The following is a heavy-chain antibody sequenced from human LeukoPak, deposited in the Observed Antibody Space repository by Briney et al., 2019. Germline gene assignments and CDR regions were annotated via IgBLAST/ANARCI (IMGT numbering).Heavy chain of an antibody. V-gene: IGHV4-59*01. J-gene: IGHJ5*02. D-gene: IGHD2-2*01. Sequence: SETLSLTCTVSGGSISSYYWSWIRQPLGKGLEWIGYICYSGSTNYNPSLKSRVTISVDTSKNQFSLKLSSVTAADTAVYYCARGGDLGYCSSTSCSNWFDPWGQGTLVTVSS. CDR2: ICYSGST. CDR1: GGSISSYY. CDR3: ARGGDLGYCSSTSCSNWFDP.